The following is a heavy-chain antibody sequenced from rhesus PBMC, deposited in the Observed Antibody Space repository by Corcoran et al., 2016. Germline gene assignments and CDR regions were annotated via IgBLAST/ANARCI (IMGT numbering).Heavy chain of an antibody. Sequence: QVQLQESGPGVVKPSETLSLTCAVSGGSISDSYRWSWIRQPPGKGLEWIGYIYGSSTSTNYNPSLKSTVTISKDTSKNQFSLKLSSVTAADTAVYYCARDEYCSSTYCSSSFDYWGQGVLVTVSS. D-gene: IGHD2-15*01. CDR1: GGSISDSYR. V-gene: IGHV4S10*01. J-gene: IGHJ4*01. CDR3: ARDEYCSSTYCSSSFDY. CDR2: IYGSSTST.